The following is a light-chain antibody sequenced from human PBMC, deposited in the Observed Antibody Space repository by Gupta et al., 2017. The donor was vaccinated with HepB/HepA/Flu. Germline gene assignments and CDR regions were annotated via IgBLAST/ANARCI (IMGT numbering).Light chain of an antibody. Sequence: HSALTQPASVSGSPGQSITISCTGTSSDVGGYNYVSWYQQHPGKAPKLMIYDVSNRPSGVSNRFSGSKSGNTASLTISGLQAEDEADYYCSSYTSSSLLFGGGTKLNVL. V-gene: IGLV2-14*01. J-gene: IGLJ2*01. CDR2: DVS. CDR1: SSDVGGYNY. CDR3: SSYTSSSLL.